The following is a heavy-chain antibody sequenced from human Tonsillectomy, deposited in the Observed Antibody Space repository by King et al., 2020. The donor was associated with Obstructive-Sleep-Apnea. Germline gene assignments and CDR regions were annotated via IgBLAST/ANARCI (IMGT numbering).Heavy chain of an antibody. J-gene: IGHJ3*02. CDR3: AREDEWRAFDI. CDR2: ISYDGSNK. Sequence: VQLVESGGGVVQPGRSLRLSVGASGFTFRSYAMHWVRQAPGKGLEWVALISYDGSNKYHPDPVKGRFTISRDNSKNTLYLQMNSLRAEDTAVYYCAREDEWRAFDIWGQGTMVTVSS. V-gene: IGHV3-30*04. D-gene: IGHD3-3*01. CDR1: GFTFRSYA.